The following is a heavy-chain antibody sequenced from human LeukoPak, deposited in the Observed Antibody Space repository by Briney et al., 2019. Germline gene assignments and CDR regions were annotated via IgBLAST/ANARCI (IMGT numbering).Heavy chain of an antibody. V-gene: IGHV3-53*01. CDR2: IYSGGST. CDR1: GFTVSSNY. CDR3: ARGPSVGATTIDFDH. Sequence: GGSLRLSCAASGFTVSSNYMSWVRQAPGKGLEWVSVIYSGGSTYYADSVKGRFTISRDNSKNTLYLQMNSLRAEDTAVYYCARGPSVGATTIDFDHWGQGTLVTVSS. D-gene: IGHD1-26*01. J-gene: IGHJ4*02.